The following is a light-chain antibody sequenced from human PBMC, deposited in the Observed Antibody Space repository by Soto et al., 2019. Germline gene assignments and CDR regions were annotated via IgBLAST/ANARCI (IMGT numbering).Light chain of an antibody. V-gene: IGLV2-14*01. CDR1: SSDVDGYNY. J-gene: IGLJ2*01. CDR2: EVS. CDR3: TSYTTSSTLV. Sequence: QSALTQPASVSGYPGQSITISCTGTSSDVDGYNYVSWYQQHPGKAPKLIIYEVSNRPSGISNRFSGSKSGNTASLTISGLQDEDEADYYCTSYTTSSTLVFGGGTKLTVL.